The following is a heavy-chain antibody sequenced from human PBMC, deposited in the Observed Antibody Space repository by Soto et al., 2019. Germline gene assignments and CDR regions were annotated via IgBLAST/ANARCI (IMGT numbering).Heavy chain of an antibody. CDR1: GFTFNRYP. J-gene: IGHJ4*02. CDR3: VRDKGGY. Sequence: VQVVESGGGLVQPGGSLRLSCASSGFTFNRYPLYWVRQAAGKGLVWVSRINSDGSGFYADSVKGRFTISRDNAKHTLYLKMNSLRVEDTAVYFCVRDKGGYWGQGTPVNDSS. CDR2: INSDGSG. V-gene: IGHV3-74*01.